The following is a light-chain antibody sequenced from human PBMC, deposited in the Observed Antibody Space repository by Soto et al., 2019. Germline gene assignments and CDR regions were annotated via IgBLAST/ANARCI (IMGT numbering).Light chain of an antibody. J-gene: IGLJ3*02. CDR2: SNN. V-gene: IGLV1-44*01. CDR3: ATWDESPRWV. Sequence: QSVLTQPPSASGTPGQRVTISCSGSSSNIGSNTVSWYQQLPGTAPKLLIYSNNQRPSGVPDRFSGSKSGTSASLAISGLRSEDEADYYCATWDESPRWVFGGGTQLTVL. CDR1: SSNIGSNT.